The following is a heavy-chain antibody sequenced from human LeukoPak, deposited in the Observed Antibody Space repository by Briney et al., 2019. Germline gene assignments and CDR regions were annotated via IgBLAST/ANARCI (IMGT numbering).Heavy chain of an antibody. CDR3: ARAYGIAVAGTVAADY. CDR1: GFTFSSYS. D-gene: IGHD6-19*01. CDR2: ISSSSSYI. Sequence: GGSLRLSCAASGFTFSSYSMNWVRQAPGKGLEWVSSISSSSSYIYYADSVKGRFTISRDNAKNSLYLQMNSLRAEDTAVYYCARAYGIAVAGTVAADYWGQGTLVIVSS. J-gene: IGHJ4*02. V-gene: IGHV3-21*01.